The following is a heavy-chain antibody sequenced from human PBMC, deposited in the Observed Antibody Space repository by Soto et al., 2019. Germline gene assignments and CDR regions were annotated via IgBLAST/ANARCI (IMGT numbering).Heavy chain of an antibody. J-gene: IGHJ4*01. CDR1: GGSISSDDFY. CDR2: IYYSGNT. D-gene: IGHD2-2*01. CDR3: ARALQYCSSASCYGGPQEVNDY. Sequence: ASETLSLTCTVSGGSISSDDFYWSWIRQHPGKGLEWIGYIYYSGNTYYNPSLKSRVTILVDTSKNQFSLKVSSVTAADTAVYYCARALQYCSSASCYGGPQEVNDYWGKGTQVTVSS. V-gene: IGHV4-31*03.